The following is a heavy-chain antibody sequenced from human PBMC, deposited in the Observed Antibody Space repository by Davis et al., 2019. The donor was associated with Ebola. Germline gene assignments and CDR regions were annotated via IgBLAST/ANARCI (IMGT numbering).Heavy chain of an antibody. Sequence: SETLSLTCTVSGVSITSYYWSWVRQPPGKGLEWIGYIYYSGITYYSPSLKSRLTMSVDTSKRQFSLKLSSVTAADTAVYYCARLVAQYDSDAYAYFDFWGQGIQVTVSS. CDR2: IYYSGIT. V-gene: IGHV4-59*08. J-gene: IGHJ4*02. CDR3: ARLVAQYDSDAYAYFDF. CDR1: GVSITSYY. D-gene: IGHD3-16*01.